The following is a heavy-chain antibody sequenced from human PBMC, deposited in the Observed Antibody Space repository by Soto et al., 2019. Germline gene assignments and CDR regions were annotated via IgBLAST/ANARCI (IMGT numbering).Heavy chain of an antibody. Sequence: ASVKLSCKASAGTFSSYAISCVRQAPGQGLEWMGGIIPIFGTANYAQKFQGRVTITADESTSTAYMGLSSLRSDEAAVYYCARFTRGGSLGIAAAGPLYYCYYYGMEVWGQGTKVTVSS. CDR1: AGTFSSYA. J-gene: IGHJ6*02. D-gene: IGHD6-13*01. V-gene: IGHV1-69*13. CDR2: IIPIFGTA. CDR3: ARFTRGGSLGIAAAGPLYYCYYYGMEV.